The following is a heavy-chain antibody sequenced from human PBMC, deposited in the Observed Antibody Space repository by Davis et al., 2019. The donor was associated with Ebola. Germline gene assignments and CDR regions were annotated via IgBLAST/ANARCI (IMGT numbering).Heavy chain of an antibody. J-gene: IGHJ5*02. D-gene: IGHD3-16*01. CDR2: ISSSSSYI. CDR3: ATSGRDYPTNWFDP. CDR1: GFTFSSYS. V-gene: IGHV3-21*01. Sequence: PGGSLRPSCAASGFTFSSYSMNWVRQAPGKGLEWVSSISSSSSYIYYADSVKGRFTISRDNAKNSLYLQMNSLRAEDTAVYYCATSGRDYPTNWFDPWGQGTLVTVSS.